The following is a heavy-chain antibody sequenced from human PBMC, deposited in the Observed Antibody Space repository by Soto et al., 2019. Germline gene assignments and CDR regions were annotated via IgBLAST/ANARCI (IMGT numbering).Heavy chain of an antibody. CDR2: ISNSGIT. J-gene: IGHJ6*02. CDR3: AREDYYKMDV. CDR1: GFIFSDYY. V-gene: IGHV3-11*05. Sequence: QVQLVESGGGLVKPGGSLRLSCAASGFIFSDYYMTWIRQSPGKGLEWISYISNSGITNYADSVKGRFTISRDNAKNSLYLQMDSLRAEDTAVDYCAREDYYKMDVWGQGTTVTVSS.